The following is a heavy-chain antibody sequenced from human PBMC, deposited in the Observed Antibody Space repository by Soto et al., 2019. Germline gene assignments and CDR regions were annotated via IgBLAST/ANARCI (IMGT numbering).Heavy chain of an antibody. V-gene: IGHV1-18*01. J-gene: IGHJ4*02. CDR1: GYTFTSYG. CDR3: GRDLSYGLCDY. D-gene: IGHD5-18*01. Sequence: ASVKVSCKASGYTFTSYGISWVRQAPGQGLEWMGWISAHNGNTKYAQKLQGRVTMTTDTSTSTAYMELRSLRSGDTAVYYCGRDLSYGLCDYWGQGTLVTVSS. CDR2: ISAHNGNT.